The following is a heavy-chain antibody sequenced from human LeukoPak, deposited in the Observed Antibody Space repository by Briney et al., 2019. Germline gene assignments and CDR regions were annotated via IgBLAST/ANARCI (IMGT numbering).Heavy chain of an antibody. CDR2: INHSGST. J-gene: IGHJ4*02. CDR3: ARGWLRGPSFDY. CDR1: GVSFSGYY. V-gene: IGHV4-34*01. D-gene: IGHD5-12*01. Sequence: SETLSLTCAVYGVSFSGYYWSWIRQPPGKGLEWIGEINHSGSTNYNPSLKSRVTISVDTSKNQFSLKLSSVTAADTAVYYCARGWLRGPSFDYWGQGTLVTVSS.